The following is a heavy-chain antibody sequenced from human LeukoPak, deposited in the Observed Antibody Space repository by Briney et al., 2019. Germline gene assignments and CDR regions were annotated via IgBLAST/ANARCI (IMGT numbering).Heavy chain of an antibody. CDR1: GFTFSSYA. V-gene: IGHV3-23*01. CDR2: ISDSGDYT. D-gene: IGHD2-8*01. J-gene: IGHJ4*02. CDR3: AKDTSIGKYCTNGVCSPFDY. Sequence: GGSLRLSCAGSGFTFSSYAMSWVRQAPGQGLEWVSVISDSGDYTSYADSVRGRFTISRDNSRNTLYLQMIRLRPEDTAVYYCAKDTSIGKYCTNGVCSPFDYWGQGTLVTVSS.